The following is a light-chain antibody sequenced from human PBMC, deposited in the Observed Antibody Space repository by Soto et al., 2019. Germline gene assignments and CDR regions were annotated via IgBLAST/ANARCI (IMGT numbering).Light chain of an antibody. CDR3: CSYAGSGKVV. Sequence: QSALTQPASVSGSLGQSISISCTGTSSDIGSYNLVSWYQQYPGKAPKLMILEVSERPSGVSNRFSGSKSGDTASLTISGVQAWDRAEYYCCSYAGSGKVVFGGGTQLTVL. J-gene: IGLJ3*02. CDR2: EVS. V-gene: IGLV2-23*02. CDR1: SSDIGSYNL.